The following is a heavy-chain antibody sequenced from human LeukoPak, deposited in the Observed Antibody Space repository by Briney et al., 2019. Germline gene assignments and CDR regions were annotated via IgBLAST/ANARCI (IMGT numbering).Heavy chain of an antibody. D-gene: IGHD6-19*01. Sequence: ASVKVSCKASGFTFTAYHMHWVRQAPGQGLEWMGWINPNSGGTNYAQKFQGRVTMTRDTSISTAYMELSRLRSDDTAVYYCARDEDSGWLGDYWGQGTLVTVSS. CDR3: ARDEDSGWLGDY. J-gene: IGHJ4*02. CDR1: GFTFTAYH. CDR2: INPNSGGT. V-gene: IGHV1-2*02.